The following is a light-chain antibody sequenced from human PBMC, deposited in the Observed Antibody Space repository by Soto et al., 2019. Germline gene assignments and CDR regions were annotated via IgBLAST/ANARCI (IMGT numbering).Light chain of an antibody. Sequence: EIVMTQSPATLSVSPGERATLSCRASQSVSSNLAWYQQKPGQAPRLLIYDASTRATGIPARFSGSGSGTEFTLTISSLQSEDFAVYYCQQYHSYSTFGQGTKLEI. V-gene: IGKV3-15*01. CDR2: DAS. CDR1: QSVSSN. J-gene: IGKJ2*01. CDR3: QQYHSYST.